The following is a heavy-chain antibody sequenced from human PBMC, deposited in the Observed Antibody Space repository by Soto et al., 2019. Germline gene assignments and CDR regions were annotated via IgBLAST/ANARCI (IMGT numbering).Heavy chain of an antibody. D-gene: IGHD3-9*01. V-gene: IGHV1-46*03. CDR3: ARVFGTYYDILTGYPAPKGFDY. Sequence: ASVKVSCKASGYSFSNSYVVWVRQAPGQGLEWMGVINPAGGSTTYAQKFQDRVTMTRDTSTSTVYIELISLRSEDTAVFYCARVFGTYYDILTGYPAPKGFDYWGQG. J-gene: IGHJ4*02. CDR1: GYSFSNSY. CDR2: INPAGGST.